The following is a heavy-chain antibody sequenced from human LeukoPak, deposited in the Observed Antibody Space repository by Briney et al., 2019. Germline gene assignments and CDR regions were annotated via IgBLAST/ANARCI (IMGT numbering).Heavy chain of an antibody. CDR1: GFTFRSYA. CDR2: ISGGGGST. D-gene: IGHD3-9*01. V-gene: IGHV3-23*01. Sequence: GGSLRLSCAASGFTFRSYAMSWVRQSPGKGLEWVSAISGGGGSTYYADSVKGRFTISRDNSKNTLYLQMNSLRAEDTAVYYCAKFYDISTGYFDCWGQGTLVTVSS. CDR3: AKFYDISTGYFDC. J-gene: IGHJ4*02.